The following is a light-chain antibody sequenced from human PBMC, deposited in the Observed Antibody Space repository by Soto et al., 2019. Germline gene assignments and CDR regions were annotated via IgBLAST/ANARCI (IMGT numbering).Light chain of an antibody. Sequence: DIPMTQSPSTLSASVGDRVTITCRASQYISSWLAWYQQKPGKAPKLLIYKASSLESGVPSRFSGSGSGTDFTLTIIHLQPDDFATYYCQQYNSQRTFGQGTKVEIK. J-gene: IGKJ1*01. CDR1: QYISSW. CDR2: KAS. CDR3: QQYNSQRT. V-gene: IGKV1-5*03.